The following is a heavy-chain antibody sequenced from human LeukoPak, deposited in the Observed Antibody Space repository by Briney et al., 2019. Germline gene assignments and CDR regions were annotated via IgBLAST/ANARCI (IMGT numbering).Heavy chain of an antibody. Sequence: PSETLSLTCTVSDASISDYYWSWIRQSAGKRLEWIGNIFYSGSTYYSPSLKSRVTMSLDTSKSQFSLRLSSVAAADTAVYYCAKIVGLPATMAYFDYWGQGILITVSS. CDR1: DASISDYY. CDR2: IFYSGST. D-gene: IGHD2-2*01. CDR3: AKIVGLPATMAYFDY. V-gene: IGHV4-59*04. J-gene: IGHJ4*02.